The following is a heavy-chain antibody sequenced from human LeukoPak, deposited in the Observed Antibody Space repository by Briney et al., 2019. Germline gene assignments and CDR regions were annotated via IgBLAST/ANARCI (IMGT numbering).Heavy chain of an antibody. CDR3: ARTGGLVIYYYYYYMDV. Sequence: ASVKVSCKASGYTFTSYYMHWVRQAPGQGLEWMGIINPSGGSTSYAQKFQGRVTMTRDMSTSTVYMELSRLRSDDTAVYYCARTGGLVIYYYYYYMDVWGKGTTVTVSS. CDR1: GYTFTSYY. CDR2: INPSGGST. D-gene: IGHD3/OR15-3a*01. J-gene: IGHJ6*03. V-gene: IGHV1-46*01.